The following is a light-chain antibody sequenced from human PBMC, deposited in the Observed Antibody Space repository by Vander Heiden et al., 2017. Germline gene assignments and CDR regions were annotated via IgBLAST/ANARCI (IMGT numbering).Light chain of an antibody. CDR1: QSVLYSSNNKNY. CDR3: QQYYSTPWT. V-gene: IGKV4-1*01. CDR2: WAS. J-gene: IGKJ1*01. Sequence: DIVMPQSPASLAVSLGVRATINCKSSQSVLYSSNNKNYLAWYQQKPGQPPKLLIYWASTREAGVPDRFSGSGSGTDFTLTISSLQAEDVALYYCQQYYSTPWTFGQGTKVEIK.